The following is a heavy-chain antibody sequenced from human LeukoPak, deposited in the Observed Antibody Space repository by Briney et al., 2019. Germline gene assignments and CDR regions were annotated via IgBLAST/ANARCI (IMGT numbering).Heavy chain of an antibody. Sequence: GGSLRLSCAASGFTFSSYAMHWVRQAPGKGLEWVAVISHDGSNKFFADSVKGRFTISRDNSKNVLYLQMNSLRAEDTAVYYCASPTYSHDSSGYLGVYYLDYWGQGTLVTVSS. J-gene: IGHJ4*02. CDR2: ISHDGSNK. V-gene: IGHV3-30-3*01. CDR3: ASPTYSHDSSGYLGVYYLDY. CDR1: GFTFSSYA. D-gene: IGHD3-22*01.